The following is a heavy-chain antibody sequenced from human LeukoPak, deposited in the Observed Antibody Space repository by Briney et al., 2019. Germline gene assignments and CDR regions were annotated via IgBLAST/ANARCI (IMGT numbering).Heavy chain of an antibody. J-gene: IGHJ4*02. CDR3: ARDSVGCSSTSCYRPFDY. CDR1: GGSISSSSYY. CDR2: IYYSGST. Sequence: SETLSLTCTVSGGSISSSSYYWGWIRQPPGKGLEWIGSIYYSGSTYYNPSLKSRVTISVDTSKNQFSLKLSSVTAADTAVYYCARDSVGCSSTSCYRPFDYWGQGTLVTVSS. V-gene: IGHV4-39*07. D-gene: IGHD2-2*01.